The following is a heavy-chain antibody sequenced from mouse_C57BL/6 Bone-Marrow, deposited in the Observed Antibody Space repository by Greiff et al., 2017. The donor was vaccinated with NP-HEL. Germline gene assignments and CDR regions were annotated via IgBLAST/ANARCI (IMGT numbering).Heavy chain of an antibody. J-gene: IGHJ2*01. CDR1: GFTFSDYY. D-gene: IGHD1-1*01. Sequence: EVKLVESEGGLVQPGSSMKLSCTASGFTFSDYYMAWVRQVPEKGLEWVANINYDGSSTYYLDSLKSRFIISRDNAKNILYLQMSSLKSEDTATYYCARLTTVVPYYFDYWGQGTTLTVSS. V-gene: IGHV5-16*01. CDR2: INYDGSST. CDR3: ARLTTVVPYYFDY.